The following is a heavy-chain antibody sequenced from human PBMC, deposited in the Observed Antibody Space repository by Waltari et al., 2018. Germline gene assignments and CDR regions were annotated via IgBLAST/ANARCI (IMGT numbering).Heavy chain of an antibody. V-gene: IGHV1-2*02. D-gene: IGHD6-19*01. CDR3: ARDHGSIAVAGTSDY. Sequence: QVQLVQSGAEVKKPGASVKVHCRASGYTFTGYDMHGVGQAPGQGLEWMGWINPNSGGTNYAQKFQGRVTMTRDTSISTAYMELSRLRSDDTAVYYCARDHGSIAVAGTSDYWGQGTLVTVSS. CDR1: GYTFTGYD. CDR2: INPNSGGT. J-gene: IGHJ4*02.